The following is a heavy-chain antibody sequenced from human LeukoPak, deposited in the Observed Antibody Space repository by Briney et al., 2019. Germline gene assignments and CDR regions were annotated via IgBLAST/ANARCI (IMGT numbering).Heavy chain of an antibody. J-gene: IGHJ4*02. D-gene: IGHD6-19*01. CDR3: ARFSAVAGTDY. CDR2: INWNGGST. CDR1: GFTFDDYG. Sequence: GGSLRLSCAASGFTFDDYGVSWVRQAPGKGLEWVSGINWNGGSTGYADSVKGRFTIPRDNAKNSLYLQMNSLRAEDTALYHCARFSAVAGTDYWGQGTQVTVSS. V-gene: IGHV3-20*01.